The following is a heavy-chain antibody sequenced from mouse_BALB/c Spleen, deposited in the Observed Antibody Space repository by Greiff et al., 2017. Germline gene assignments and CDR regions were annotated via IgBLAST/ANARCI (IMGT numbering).Heavy chain of an antibody. D-gene: IGHD2-14*01. Sequence: QVQLQQSGAELVKPGASVKLSCKASGYTFTSYYMYWVKQRPGQGLEWIGEINPSNGGTNFNEKFKSKATLTVDKSSSTAYMQLSSLTSEDSAVYYCTRGLLKAGFAYWGQGTLVTVSA. CDR3: TRGLLKAGFAY. CDR2: INPSNGGT. J-gene: IGHJ3*01. V-gene: IGHV1S81*02. CDR1: GYTFTSYY.